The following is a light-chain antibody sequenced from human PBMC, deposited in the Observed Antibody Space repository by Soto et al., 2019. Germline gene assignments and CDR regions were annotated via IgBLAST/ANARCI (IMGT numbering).Light chain of an antibody. CDR2: DAS. CDR1: QSISSW. Sequence: DIQITQSPSTLSASGGDRVTITCRASQSISSWSAWYQQKPGKAPKLLIYDASSLESGVPSRFSGSGSGTAFTLTGSGLHTEWFAAYYCQRYNIHAPEFTVEPGTKVHV. CDR3: QRYNIHAPEFT. V-gene: IGKV1-5*01. J-gene: IGKJ3*01.